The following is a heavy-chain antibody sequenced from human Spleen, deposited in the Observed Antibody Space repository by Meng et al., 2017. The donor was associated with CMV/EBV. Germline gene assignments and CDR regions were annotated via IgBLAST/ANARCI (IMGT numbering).Heavy chain of an antibody. J-gene: IGHJ1*01. CDR3: ARDQGRSGSYAAEYFQH. Sequence: TITGYYMHGVRQAPGQGLEWMGWINPNSGGTNYAQKFQGRVTMTRDTSISTAYMELSRLRSDDTAVYYCARDQGRSGSYAAEYFQHWGQGTLVTVSS. CDR1: TITGYY. CDR2: INPNSGGT. V-gene: IGHV1-2*02. D-gene: IGHD1-26*01.